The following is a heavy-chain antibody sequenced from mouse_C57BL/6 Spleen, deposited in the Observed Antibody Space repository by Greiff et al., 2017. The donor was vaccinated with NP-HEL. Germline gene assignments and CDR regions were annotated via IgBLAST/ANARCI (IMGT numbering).Heavy chain of an antibody. CDR1: GYAFTNYL. CDR3: ARSRGSSQAWFAY. Sequence: QVQLQQSGAELVRPGTSVKVSCKASGYAFTNYLIEWVKQRPGQGLEWIGVINPGSGGTNYNEKFKGKATLTADKSSSTAYMQLSSLTSEDSAVYFCARSRGSSQAWFAYWGQGTLVTVSA. CDR2: INPGSGGT. J-gene: IGHJ3*01. V-gene: IGHV1-54*01. D-gene: IGHD1-1*01.